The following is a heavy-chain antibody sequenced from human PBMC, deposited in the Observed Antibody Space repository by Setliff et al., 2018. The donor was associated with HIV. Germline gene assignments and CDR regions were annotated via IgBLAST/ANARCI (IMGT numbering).Heavy chain of an antibody. CDR3: ARSTVGAGASFP. J-gene: IGHJ5*02. Sequence: SETLSLTCAVYGGSFSGYYWSWIRQPPGKGLEWIGEITHRGITDYNPSLKSRVTISVDTSKNQFSLRLNSVTAADTAIYYCARSTVGAGASFPWGRGILVTVSS. D-gene: IGHD1-26*01. V-gene: IGHV4-34*01. CDR1: GGSFSGYY. CDR2: ITHRGIT.